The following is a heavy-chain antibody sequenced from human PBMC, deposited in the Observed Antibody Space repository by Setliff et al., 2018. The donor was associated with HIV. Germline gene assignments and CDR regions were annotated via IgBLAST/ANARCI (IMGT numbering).Heavy chain of an antibody. J-gene: IGHJ4*02. CDR1: SFTFSGAW. CDR3: ARDADPGIGMPGDSFDL. D-gene: IGHD1-26*01. CDR2: IKPKSDGETT. Sequence: GGSPRLSCAASSFTFSGAWMSWVRQAPGKGLEWVGRIKPKSDGETTEYAAPVKGRFTISRDNAKHSLYLQMNSLRAEDTAIYYCARDADPGIGMPGDSFDLWGQGTLVTVSS. V-gene: IGHV3-15*01.